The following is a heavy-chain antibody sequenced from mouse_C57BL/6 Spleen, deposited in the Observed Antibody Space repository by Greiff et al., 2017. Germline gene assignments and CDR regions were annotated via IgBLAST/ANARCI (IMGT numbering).Heavy chain of an antibody. CDR2: IDPSDSYT. CDR1: GYTFTSYW. V-gene: IGHV1-50*01. Sequence: QVQLQQPGAELVKPGASVKLSCKASGYTFTSYWMQWVKQRPGQGLEWIGEIDPSDSYTNYNQKFKGKATLTVDTSSSTAYMQLSSLTSEDPAVYYCARKRGWYFDVWGTGTTVTVSS. CDR3: ARKRGWYFDV. J-gene: IGHJ1*03.